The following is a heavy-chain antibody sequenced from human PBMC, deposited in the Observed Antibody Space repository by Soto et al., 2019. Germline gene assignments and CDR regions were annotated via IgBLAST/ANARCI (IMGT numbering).Heavy chain of an antibody. V-gene: IGHV4-31*03. CDR2: IYYSGST. Sequence: SETLSLTCTVSGGSISSGGYYWSWVRQHPGKGLEWIGYIYYSGSTYYNPSLKSRVTISVDTSKNQFSLKLSSVTAADTAVYYCARGKAAGGEVEFDYWGQGTLVTVSS. CDR1: GGSISSGGYY. CDR3: ARGKAAGGEVEFDY. D-gene: IGHD6-25*01. J-gene: IGHJ4*02.